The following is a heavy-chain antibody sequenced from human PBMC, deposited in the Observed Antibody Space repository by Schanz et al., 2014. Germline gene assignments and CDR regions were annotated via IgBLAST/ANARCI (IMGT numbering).Heavy chain of an antibody. CDR3: ARRITGTHHNPYYHGMDV. Sequence: VQLVESGGGLVKPGGSLRLSCAGSGFSFSDYGMHWVRQAPGRGLEWVAVISYHGSERYSADSVKGRFTISRDNSKNALYLQMNSLRAEDTAVYYCARRITGTHHNPYYHGMDVWGQGTTVTVSS. CDR2: ISYHGSER. J-gene: IGHJ6*02. V-gene: IGHV3-30*03. D-gene: IGHD1-20*01. CDR1: GFSFSDYG.